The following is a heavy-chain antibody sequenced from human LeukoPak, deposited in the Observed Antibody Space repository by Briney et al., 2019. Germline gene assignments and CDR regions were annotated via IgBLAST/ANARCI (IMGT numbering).Heavy chain of an antibody. CDR2: IYHSGST. J-gene: IGHJ5*02. D-gene: IGHD3-10*01. CDR3: AGLSKTWAGDWFDP. CDR1: GYSISSGYY. V-gene: IGHV4-38-2*02. Sequence: SETPSLTCTVSGYSISSGYYWGWIRQPPGKGLEWIGSIYHSGSTNYNPSLKSRVTISVDTSKNQFSLKLTSMTAADTAVYYCAGLSKTWAGDWFDPWGQGTLVTVSS.